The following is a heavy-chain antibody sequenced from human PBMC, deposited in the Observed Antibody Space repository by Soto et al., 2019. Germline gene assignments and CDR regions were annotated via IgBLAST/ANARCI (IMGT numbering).Heavy chain of an antibody. CDR2: IYYSGST. Sequence: SETLSLTCTVSGGSISSYYWSWIRQPPGKGLEWIGYIYYSGSTNYNPSLKSRVTISVDTSKNQFSLKLSSVTAADTAVYYCARNSPQRLAKHSSSWPYYYYYYMDVWGKGTTVTVSS. CDR1: GGSISSYY. D-gene: IGHD6-13*01. CDR3: ARNSPQRLAKHSSSWPYYYYYYMDV. J-gene: IGHJ6*03. V-gene: IGHV4-59*01.